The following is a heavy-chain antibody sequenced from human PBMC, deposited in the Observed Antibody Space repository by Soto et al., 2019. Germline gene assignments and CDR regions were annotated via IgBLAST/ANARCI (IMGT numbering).Heavy chain of an antibody. CDR3: ARDVLRYFDWLLQGSYYYYGMDV. CDR1: GYTFTSYG. V-gene: IGHV1-18*04. CDR2: ISAYNGNT. J-gene: IGHJ6*02. Sequence: ASVKVSCKASGYTFTSYGISWVRQAPGQGLEWVGWISAYNGNTNYAQKLQGRVTMTTDTSTSTAYMELRSLRSDDTAVYYCARDVLRYFDWLLQGSYYYYGMDVWGQGTTVTVSS. D-gene: IGHD3-9*01.